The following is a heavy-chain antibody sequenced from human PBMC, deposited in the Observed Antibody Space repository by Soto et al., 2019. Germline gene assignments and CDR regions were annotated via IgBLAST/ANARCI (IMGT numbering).Heavy chain of an antibody. D-gene: IGHD3-16*02. CDR3: ARLQYDYIWGSYRPRAFDI. V-gene: IGHV3-64*01. CDR1: GFTFSDYY. Sequence: GGSLRLSCAASGFTFSDYYMSWIRQAPGKGLDYVSSISSNGSTIYYANSVKGRFTISRDNSKNTLYLQMGSLRAEDMAVYYCARLQYDYIWGSYRPRAFDIWGQGTMVTVSS. CDR2: ISSNGSTI. J-gene: IGHJ3*02.